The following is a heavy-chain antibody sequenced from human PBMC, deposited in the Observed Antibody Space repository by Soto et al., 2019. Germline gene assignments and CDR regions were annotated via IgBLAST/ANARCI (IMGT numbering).Heavy chain of an antibody. D-gene: IGHD2-21*01. V-gene: IGHV3-7*01. CDR1: GFTFSSYW. J-gene: IGHJ3*02. Sequence: GGSLRLSCAASGFTFSSYWMSWVRQAPGKGLEWVANIKQDGSEKYYVDSVKGRFTISRDSAKNSLYLQMNSLRAEDTAVYYCARLSYCGGDCPHDAFDIWGQGTMVTVSS. CDR3: ARLSYCGGDCPHDAFDI. CDR2: IKQDGSEK.